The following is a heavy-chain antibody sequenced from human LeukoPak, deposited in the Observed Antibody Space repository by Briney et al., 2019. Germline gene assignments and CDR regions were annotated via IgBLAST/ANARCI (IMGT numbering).Heavy chain of an antibody. CDR2: IRYDGSNK. V-gene: IGHV3-30*02. J-gene: IGHJ4*02. D-gene: IGHD3-10*01. CDR3: AKDRMRWVDTMVRGVPDY. Sequence: GGSLRLSCAASGFTFSSYGMHWVRQAPGKGLEWVAFIRYDGSNKYYADSVKGRFTISRDNSKNTLYLQMNSLRAEDTAVYYCAKDRMRWVDTMVRGVPDYWGQGTLVTVSS. CDR1: GFTFSSYG.